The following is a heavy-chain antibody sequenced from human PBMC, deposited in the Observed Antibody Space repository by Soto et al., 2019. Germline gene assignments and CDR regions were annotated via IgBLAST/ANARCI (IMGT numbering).Heavy chain of an antibody. V-gene: IGHV4-34*01. CDR1: GGSFSGYY. CDR2: INHSGST. J-gene: IGHJ6*01. Sequence: KTSETLSLTCAVYGGSFSGYYWSWIRQPPGKGLEWIGEINHSGSTNYNPSLKSRVTISVDTSKNQFSLKLSSVTAADTAVYYCARARIAAAGNRYYYYGMDVWGQGTTVTVSS. CDR3: ARARIAAAGNRYYYYGMDV. D-gene: IGHD6-13*01.